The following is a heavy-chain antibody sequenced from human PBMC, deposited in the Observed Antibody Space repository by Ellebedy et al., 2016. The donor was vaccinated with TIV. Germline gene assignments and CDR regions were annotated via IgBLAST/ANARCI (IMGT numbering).Heavy chain of an antibody. Sequence: GGSLRLSCAASGFTFSNFWMIWVRQAPGKGLEWVANIKDDGSEKYYVDSVKGRFTISRDNAKNSLYLQMNSLRAEDTAVYYCASGILTGYYPFDYWGQGTLVTVSS. V-gene: IGHV3-7*01. J-gene: IGHJ4*02. CDR2: IKDDGSEK. CDR1: GFTFSNFW. CDR3: ASGILTGYYPFDY. D-gene: IGHD3-9*01.